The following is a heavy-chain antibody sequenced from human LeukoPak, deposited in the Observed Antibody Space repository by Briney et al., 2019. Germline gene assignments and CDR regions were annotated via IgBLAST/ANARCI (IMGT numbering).Heavy chain of an antibody. V-gene: IGHV4-34*01. CDR1: GGSFSGYY. Sequence: PSETLSLTCAVYGGSFSGYYWSWIRQPPGKGLEWIGEINHSGSTNYNPSLKSRVTISVDTSKNQFSPKLSSVTAADTAVYYCARTVSFPNWFDPWGQGTLVTVSS. D-gene: IGHD3-16*02. J-gene: IGHJ5*02. CDR2: INHSGST. CDR3: ARTVSFPNWFDP.